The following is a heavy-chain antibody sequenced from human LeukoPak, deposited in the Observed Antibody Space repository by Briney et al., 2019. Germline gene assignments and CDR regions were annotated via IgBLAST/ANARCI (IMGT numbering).Heavy chain of an antibody. CDR3: ARGPPYGDYYGMDV. CDR2: IYYSGST. Sequence: PSQTLSLTCTVSGGSISSGGYYWSWIRQHPGKGLEWIGYIYYSGSTYYNPSLKSRVTISVDTSKNQFSLKLGSVTAADTAVYYCARGPPYGDYYGMDVWGQGTTVTVSS. D-gene: IGHD4-17*01. J-gene: IGHJ6*02. V-gene: IGHV4-31*03. CDR1: GGSISSGGYY.